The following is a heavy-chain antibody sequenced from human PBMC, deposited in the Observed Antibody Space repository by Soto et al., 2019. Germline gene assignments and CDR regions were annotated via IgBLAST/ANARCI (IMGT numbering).Heavy chain of an antibody. D-gene: IGHD6-25*01. CDR3: ARLRVPAYYYYGMDV. V-gene: IGHV5-51*01. CDR1: GYSFTTYW. Sequence: GESLKISCKGSGYSFTTYWIGWVRQMPGKGLEWMGIIYPGDSDTRYSPSFQGQVIISADKSISTAYLQWSSLKASDTAMYYCARLRVPAYYYYGMDVWGQGTTVTVSS. CDR2: IYPGDSDT. J-gene: IGHJ6*02.